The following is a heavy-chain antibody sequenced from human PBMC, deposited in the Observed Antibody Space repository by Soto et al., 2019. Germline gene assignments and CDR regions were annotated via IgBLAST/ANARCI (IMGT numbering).Heavy chain of an antibody. CDR3: AKGAIREDY. CDR2: IYDSGST. V-gene: IGHV4-59*08. CDR1: CGSISSSY. Sequence: PSETLSRTGTVSCGSISSSYWSWIRQPPGKGLELIWYIYDSGSTYYNSSLKGRVTISVDTSKNQFSLKLSSVTAADTAVYYYAKGAIREDYWGQGTLVTVSS. J-gene: IGHJ4*02. D-gene: IGHD1-26*01.